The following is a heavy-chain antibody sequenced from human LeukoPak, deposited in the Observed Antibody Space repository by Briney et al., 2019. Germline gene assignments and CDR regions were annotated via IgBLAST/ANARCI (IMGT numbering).Heavy chain of an antibody. Sequence: GGSLRLSCAASGFTVSSNYMSWVRQAPGKGLEWVSVIYSGGSTYYADSVKGRFTISRDNSKNTLYLQMNSLRAEDTAVYYCAKEEVEIVVVPAAISGWGQGTLVTVSS. D-gene: IGHD2-2*02. CDR3: AKEEVEIVVVPAAISG. CDR2: IYSGGST. CDR1: GFTVSSNY. J-gene: IGHJ4*02. V-gene: IGHV3-53*01.